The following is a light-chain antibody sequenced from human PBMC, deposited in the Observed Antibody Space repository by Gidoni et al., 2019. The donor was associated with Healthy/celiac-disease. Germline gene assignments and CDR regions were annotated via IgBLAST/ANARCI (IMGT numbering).Light chain of an antibody. V-gene: IGLV4-69*01. CDR2: LNSDGSH. Sequence: QLVLTQSPSASPPLGASVKLTCTLSSGHSSYAIAWHQQQPEKRPRYLMTLNSDGSHSKGDGIPDRFSGSSSGAERYLTISSLQSEDEADYYCQTWGTGFVVFGGGTKLTVL. J-gene: IGLJ2*01. CDR1: SGHSSYA. CDR3: QTWGTGFVV.